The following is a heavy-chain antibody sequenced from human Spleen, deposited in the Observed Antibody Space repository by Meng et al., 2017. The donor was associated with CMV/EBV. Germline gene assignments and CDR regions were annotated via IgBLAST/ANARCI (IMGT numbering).Heavy chain of an antibody. V-gene: IGHV4-59*01. D-gene: IGHD3-3*01. CDR1: GGSINSYY. CDR3: ASGNFWSGYYTGTQLEGMDV. CDR2: IYYGGST. Sequence: SETLSLTCTVSGGSINSYYWSWIRQPPGKGLEWIGYIYYGGSTNYNPSLRSRVTISGDTSKNQFSLKLSSVTAADTAVYYCASGNFWSGYYTGTQLEGMDVWGQGTTVTVSS. J-gene: IGHJ6*02.